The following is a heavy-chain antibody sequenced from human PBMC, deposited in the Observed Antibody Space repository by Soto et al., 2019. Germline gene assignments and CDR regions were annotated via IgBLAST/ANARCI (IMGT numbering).Heavy chain of an antibody. V-gene: IGHV1-2*02. CDR2: IDPKSGDT. CDR3: ERRQLRDYIRWSFDP. Sequence: ASVKVSCKASGYTFTENQIHWLRRAPGQRLEWMGRIDPKSGDTTFAQTYQGRVPMTRDTSSNTVYIELTRLTSDDTAIYYCERRQLRDYIRWSFDPWGQGNLVTVSS. CDR1: GYTFTENQ. J-gene: IGHJ5*02. D-gene: IGHD3-16*01.